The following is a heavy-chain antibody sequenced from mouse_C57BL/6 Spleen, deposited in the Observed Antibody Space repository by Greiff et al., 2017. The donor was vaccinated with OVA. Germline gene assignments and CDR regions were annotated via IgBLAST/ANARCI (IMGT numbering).Heavy chain of an antibody. CDR3: TRRDEHPGDYFDY. Sequence: QVQLKQSGAELVRPGASVTLSCKASGYTFTDYEMHWVKQTPVHGLEWIGAIDPETGGTAYNQKFKGKAILTADKSSSTAYMELRSLTSEDSAVYYCTRRDEHPGDYFDYWGQGTTLTVSS. CDR2: IDPETGGT. CDR1: GYTFTDYE. J-gene: IGHJ2*01. V-gene: IGHV1-15*01.